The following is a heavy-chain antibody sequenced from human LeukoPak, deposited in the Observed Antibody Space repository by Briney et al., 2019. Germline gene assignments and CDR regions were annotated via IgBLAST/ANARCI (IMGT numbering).Heavy chain of an antibody. CDR1: GYTFTSYG. J-gene: IGHJ5*02. Sequence: ASVKVSCTASGYTFTSYGISWVRQAPGQGLEWMGWISAYNGNTNYAQKLQGRVTMTTDTSTSTAYMELRSLRSDDTAVYYCARDRGSYGENWFDPWGQGTLVTVSS. CDR3: ARDRGSYGENWFDP. D-gene: IGHD1-26*01. CDR2: ISAYNGNT. V-gene: IGHV1-18*01.